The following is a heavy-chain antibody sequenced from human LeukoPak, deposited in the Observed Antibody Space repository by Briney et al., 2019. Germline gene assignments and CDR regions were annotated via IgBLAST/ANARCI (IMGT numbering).Heavy chain of an antibody. CDR3: ASRAGYYYGSGSYFEEGFFDY. D-gene: IGHD3-10*01. CDR2: ISSSGSTI. CDR1: GFTFSSYE. V-gene: IGHV3-48*03. J-gene: IGHJ4*02. Sequence: GGSLRLSCAASGFTFSSYEMNWVRQAPGKGLEWVSYISSSGSTIYYADSVKGRFTISRDNAKNSLYLQMNSLRAEDTAVYYCASRAGYYYGSGSYFEEGFFDYWGQGTLVTVSS.